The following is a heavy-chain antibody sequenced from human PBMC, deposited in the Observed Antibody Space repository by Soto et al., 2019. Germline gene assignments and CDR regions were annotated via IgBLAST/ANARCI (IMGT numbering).Heavy chain of an antibody. J-gene: IGHJ5*02. CDR1: VGTFSGYY. CDR3: GRGRDFGVALGRNRTSATWFSR. V-gene: IGHV4-34*01. Sequence: AETLPLTCAVYVGTFSGYYWSWIRQPPGKGLEWIGEINHSGSTNYNPSLKSRVTIPVDTSKNQFSLKLSSVTAADTAVYYCGRGRDFGVALGRNRTSATWFSRWEQGRRIAVS. D-gene: IGHD3-3*01. CDR2: INHSGST.